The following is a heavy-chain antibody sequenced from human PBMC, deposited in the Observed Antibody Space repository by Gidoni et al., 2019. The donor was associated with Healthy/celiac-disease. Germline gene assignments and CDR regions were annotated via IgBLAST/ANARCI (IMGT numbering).Heavy chain of an antibody. V-gene: IGHV1-69*09. Sequence: QVQLVQSGAEVKKPGSSVKVYCKASGGTFSSYAISWVRQAPGQGLEWMGRIIPILGIANYAQKFQGRVTITADKSTSTAYMELSSLRSEDTAVYYCARGPARLRSFDYWGQGTLVTVSS. D-gene: IGHD6-6*01. CDR2: IIPILGIA. CDR3: ARGPARLRSFDY. CDR1: GGTFSSYA. J-gene: IGHJ4*02.